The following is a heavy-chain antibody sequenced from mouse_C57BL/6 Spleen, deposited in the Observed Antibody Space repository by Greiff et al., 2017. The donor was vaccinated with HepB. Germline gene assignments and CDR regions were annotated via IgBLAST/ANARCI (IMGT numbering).Heavy chain of an antibody. D-gene: IGHD2-3*01. Sequence: QVQLQQSGPELVKPGASVKISCKASGYAFSSSWMNWVKQRPGKGLEWIGRIYPGDADTNYNGKFKGKATLTADKSSSTAYMQLSSLTSEDSAVYFCARGGYYYFDYWGQGTTLTVSS. CDR1: GYAFSSSW. CDR2: IYPGDADT. CDR3: ARGGYYYFDY. J-gene: IGHJ2*01. V-gene: IGHV1-82*01.